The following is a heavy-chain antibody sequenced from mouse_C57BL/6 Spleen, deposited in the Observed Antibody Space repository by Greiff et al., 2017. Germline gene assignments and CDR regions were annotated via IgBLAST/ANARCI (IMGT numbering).Heavy chain of an antibody. J-gene: IGHJ4*01. V-gene: IGHV1-76*01. CDR1: GYTFTDYY. CDR2: IYPGSGNT. D-gene: IGHD2-1*01. Sequence: VKLMESGAELVRPGASVKLSCKASGYTFTDYYINWVKQRPGQGLAWIARIYPGSGNTYYNEKFKGKATLTAEKSSSTAYMQLSSLTSEDSAVYFCERFYYDYAMDYRGQGTSVTCFS. CDR3: ERFYYDYAMDY.